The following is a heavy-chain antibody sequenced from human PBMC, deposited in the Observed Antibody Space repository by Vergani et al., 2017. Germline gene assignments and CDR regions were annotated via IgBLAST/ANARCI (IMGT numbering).Heavy chain of an antibody. J-gene: IGHJ6*02. D-gene: IGHD2-2*01. CDR3: ARDPDIVVVPAAPYYYYYYGMDV. Sequence: QVQLVQSGAEVKKPGASVKVSCKASGHIFTDQYIHWVRQAPGQGLEYMGWISPNSGGTNYAQKLQGRVTMTTDTSTSTAYMELRSLRSDDTAVYYCARDPDIVVVPAAPYYYYYYGMDVWGQGTTVTVSS. V-gene: IGHV1-2*02. CDR1: GHIFTDQY. CDR2: ISPNSGGT.